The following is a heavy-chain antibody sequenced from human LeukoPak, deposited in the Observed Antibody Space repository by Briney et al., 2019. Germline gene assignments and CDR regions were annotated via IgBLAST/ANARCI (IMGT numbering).Heavy chain of an antibody. CDR1: GYTFTGYF. D-gene: IGHD3-22*01. Sequence: EASVKVSCKASGYTFTGYFMHWVRQAPGQGLEWMGWINPNSGGTNYAQKFQGRVTMTRDTSISTAYMELSRLRSDDTAVYYCAAERPLVVTFDYWGQGTLVTVSS. V-gene: IGHV1-2*02. CDR2: INPNSGGT. CDR3: AAERPLVVTFDY. J-gene: IGHJ4*02.